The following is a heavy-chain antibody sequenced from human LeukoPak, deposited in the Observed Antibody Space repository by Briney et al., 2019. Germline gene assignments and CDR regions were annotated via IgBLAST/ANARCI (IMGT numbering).Heavy chain of an antibody. D-gene: IGHD3-16*01. J-gene: IGHJ4*02. V-gene: IGHV4-59*01. CDR1: GGSFSGYY. CDR2: IYYSGST. CDR3: ARGEWGTHY. Sequence: PSETLSLTCAVYGGSFSGYYWSWIRQPPGKGLEWIGYIYYSGSTNYNPSLKSRVTISVDTSKNQFSLKLSSVTAADTAVYYCARGEWGTHYWGQGTLVTVSS.